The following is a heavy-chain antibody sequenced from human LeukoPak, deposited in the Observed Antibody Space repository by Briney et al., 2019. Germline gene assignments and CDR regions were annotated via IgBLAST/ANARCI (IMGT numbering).Heavy chain of an antibody. CDR3: ARSQPLAYFDL. CDR1: GGSFNSYA. V-gene: IGHV1-69*06. J-gene: IGHJ2*01. Sequence: ASVKVSCKASGGSFNSYAISWVRQAPGQGLEWMGGIIPTFGTANYAQKFQGRVTITADKSTNTAYTELSSLRSEDTAVYYCARSQPLAYFDLWGRGTLVTVSS. CDR2: IIPTFGTA.